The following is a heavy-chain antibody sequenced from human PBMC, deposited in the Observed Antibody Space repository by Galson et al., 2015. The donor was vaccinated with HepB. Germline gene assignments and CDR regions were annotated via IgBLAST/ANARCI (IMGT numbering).Heavy chain of an antibody. D-gene: IGHD4-17*01. Sequence: SVKVSCKASGYTFTGYYMHWVRQAPGQGLEWMGRINPNSGGTNYAQKFQGRVTMTRDTSISTAYMELSRLRSDDTAVYYCARELYGDERGAFDIWGQGTMVTVSS. J-gene: IGHJ3*02. CDR2: INPNSGGT. V-gene: IGHV1-2*06. CDR1: GYTFTGYY. CDR3: ARELYGDERGAFDI.